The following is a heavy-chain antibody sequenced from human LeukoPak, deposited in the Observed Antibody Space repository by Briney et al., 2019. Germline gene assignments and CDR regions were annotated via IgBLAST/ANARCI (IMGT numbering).Heavy chain of an antibody. D-gene: IGHD6-19*01. J-gene: IGHJ4*02. V-gene: IGHV4-59*01. CDR3: AREIAVAGSYYFDY. Sequence: SETLSLTCTVSGGSISSYYWSWIRQPPGKGLEWIGYIYYSGSTNYNTSLKSRVTISVDTSKNQFSLKLSSVTAADTAVYYCAREIAVAGSYYFDYWGQGTLVTVSS. CDR1: GGSISSYY. CDR2: IYYSGST.